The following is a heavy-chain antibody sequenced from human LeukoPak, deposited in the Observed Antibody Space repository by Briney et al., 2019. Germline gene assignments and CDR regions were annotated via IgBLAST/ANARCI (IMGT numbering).Heavy chain of an antibody. J-gene: IGHJ4*02. V-gene: IGHV3-30-3*01. CDR3: AKDRSAAGTRIGDY. CDR1: GFTFSSYA. Sequence: GGSLRLSCAASGFTFSSYAMHWVRQAPGKGLEWVAVISYDGSNKYYADSVKGRFTISRDNSKNTLYLQMNSLRAEDTAVYYCAKDRSAAGTRIGDYWGQGTLVTVSS. D-gene: IGHD6-13*01. CDR2: ISYDGSNK.